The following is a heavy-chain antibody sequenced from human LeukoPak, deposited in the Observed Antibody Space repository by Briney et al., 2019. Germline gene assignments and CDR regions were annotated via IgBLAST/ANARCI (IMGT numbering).Heavy chain of an antibody. CDR2: IYYSGST. Sequence: SETLSLTCTVSGGSISSYYWSWIRRPPGKGLEWIGYIYYSGSTNYNPSLKSRVTISVDTSKNQFSLKLSSVTAADTAVYYCARGALLFDYWGQGTLVTVSS. CDR3: ARGALLFDY. CDR1: GGSISSYY. V-gene: IGHV4-59*01. J-gene: IGHJ4*02.